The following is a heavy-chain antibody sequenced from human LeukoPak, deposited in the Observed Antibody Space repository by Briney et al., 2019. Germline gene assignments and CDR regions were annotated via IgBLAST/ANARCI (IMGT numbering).Heavy chain of an antibody. Sequence: PGGSLRLSCAASGFTFSSYAMSWVRQAPGKGLEWVSAISGSGGSTYYADSVKGRFTISRDNSKNTLYLQMNSLRAEDTAVYYCAKGQTKKSYGEGNFDYWGQGALVTVSS. J-gene: IGHJ4*02. D-gene: IGHD4-17*01. CDR3: AKGQTKKSYGEGNFDY. CDR2: ISGSGGST. V-gene: IGHV3-23*01. CDR1: GFTFSSYA.